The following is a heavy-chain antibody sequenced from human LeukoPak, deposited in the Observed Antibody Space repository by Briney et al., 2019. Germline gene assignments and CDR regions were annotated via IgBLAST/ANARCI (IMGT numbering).Heavy chain of an antibody. J-gene: IGHJ4*02. Sequence: ASVKVSCKASGYTFIGYYMHWVRQAPGQGLEWMGWINPNSGGTNYAEKFQGRVTMTRDTSISTAYMELSSLRSDDTAVYYCARESSQVVVAAIPGYRGQGTLVTVSS. CDR1: GYTFIGYY. CDR2: INPNSGGT. V-gene: IGHV1-2*02. D-gene: IGHD2-15*01. CDR3: ARESSQVVVAAIPGY.